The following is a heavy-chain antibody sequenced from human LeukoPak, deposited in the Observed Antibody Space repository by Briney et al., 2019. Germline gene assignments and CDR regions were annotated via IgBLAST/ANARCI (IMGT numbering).Heavy chain of an antibody. D-gene: IGHD3-10*01. CDR1: GGSFSGYY. V-gene: IGHV4-34*01. Sequence: SETLSLTCAVYGGSFSGYYWSWIREPPGKGLEWIGEINHSRSTNYNPSLKSRVTISVDTSKNQFSLKLSSVTAADTAVYYCARSADYYGSGSYRRYYYYGMDVWGQGTTVTVSS. J-gene: IGHJ6*02. CDR2: INHSRST. CDR3: ARSADYYGSGSYRRYYYYGMDV.